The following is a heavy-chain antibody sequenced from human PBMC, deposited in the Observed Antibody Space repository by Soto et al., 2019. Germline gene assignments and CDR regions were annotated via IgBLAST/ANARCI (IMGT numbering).Heavy chain of an antibody. CDR3: ASFFSGLTYYYCGMDV. CDR2: IYPGDSDT. CDR1: GYSFTSYW. D-gene: IGHD3-3*01. J-gene: IGHJ6*02. Sequence: PGESLKISCKGSGYSFTSYWIGWVRQMPGKGLEWMGIIYPGDSDTRYSPSFQGQVTISADKSISTAYLQWGSLKASDTAMYYCASFFSGLTYYYCGMDVWGQGTSVTGSS. V-gene: IGHV5-51*01.